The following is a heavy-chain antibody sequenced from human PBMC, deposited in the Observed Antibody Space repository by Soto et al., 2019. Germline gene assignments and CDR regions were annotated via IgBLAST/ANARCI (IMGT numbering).Heavy chain of an antibody. CDR3: ARDALDYYDSSGLFDY. J-gene: IGHJ4*02. Sequence: PEKVSCKASGGTFSSYAISLLRQGPVQGLEWMGGIIPIFGTANYAQKFQGRVTITADKSTSTAYMELSSLRSEDTAVYYCARDALDYYDSSGLFDYWGQGTLVTVSS. V-gene: IGHV1-69*06. CDR1: GGTFSSYA. CDR2: IIPIFGTA. D-gene: IGHD3-22*01.